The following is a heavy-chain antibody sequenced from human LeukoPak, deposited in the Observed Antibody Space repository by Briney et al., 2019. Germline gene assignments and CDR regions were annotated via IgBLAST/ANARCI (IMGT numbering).Heavy chain of an antibody. CDR2: INHSGST. V-gene: IGHV4-34*01. Sequence: PSETLSLTCAVYGGSFSGYYWSWIRQPPGKGLEWIGEINHSGSTNYNPSLKSRVTISVDTSKNQFSLKLSSVTAADTAVYYCARCSSTRRIGYWGQGTLVTVSS. J-gene: IGHJ4*02. D-gene: IGHD2-2*01. CDR3: ARCSSTRRIGY. CDR1: GGSFSGYY.